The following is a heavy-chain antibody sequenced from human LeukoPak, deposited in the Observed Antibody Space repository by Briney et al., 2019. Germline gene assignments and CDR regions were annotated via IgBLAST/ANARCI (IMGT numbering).Heavy chain of an antibody. J-gene: IGHJ6*03. V-gene: IGHV3-23*01. CDR2: ISGSGGST. Sequence: GSLRLSCAASGFTFSSYGMSWVRQAPGKGLEWVSAISGSGGSTYYADSVKGRFTISRDNSKNTLYLQMNSLRAEDTAVYYCAREMEDKSLLWFGDLRKIYYYYMDVWGRGTTVTVSS. CDR1: GFTFSSYG. CDR3: AREMEDKSLLWFGDLRKIYYYYMDV. D-gene: IGHD3-10*01.